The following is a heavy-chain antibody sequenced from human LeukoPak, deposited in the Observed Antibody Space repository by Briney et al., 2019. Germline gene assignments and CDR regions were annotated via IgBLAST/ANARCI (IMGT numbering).Heavy chain of an antibody. D-gene: IGHD3-22*01. CDR1: GFTFSSYG. J-gene: IGHJ3*02. CDR2: IRYDGSNK. V-gene: IGHV3-30*02. Sequence: GGSLRLSCAASGFTFSSYGMHWVRQAPGKGLEWVAFIRYDGSNKYYADSVKGRFTISRDNSKNTLYLQMNSLRAEDTAVYYCAKGGYTQYYYDSSGYVSGFDIWGQGTMVTVSS. CDR3: AKGGYTQYYYDSSGYVSGFDI.